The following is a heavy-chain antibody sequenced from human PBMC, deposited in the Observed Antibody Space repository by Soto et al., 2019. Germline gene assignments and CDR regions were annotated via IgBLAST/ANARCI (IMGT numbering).Heavy chain of an antibody. CDR2: ISAAGDP. CDR3: ARTDRDFYGVDV. V-gene: IGHV3-13*05. Sequence: EVQLVESGGGLVQPGGSLRLSCEASGFTFRNCDMHWVRQGTGKGLEWVSGISAAGDPDYADSVEGRFTISRENAQNSFFLQMNSLRVGDTAVYYCARTDRDFYGVDVWGQGTTVIVSS. CDR1: GFTFRNCD. J-gene: IGHJ6*02.